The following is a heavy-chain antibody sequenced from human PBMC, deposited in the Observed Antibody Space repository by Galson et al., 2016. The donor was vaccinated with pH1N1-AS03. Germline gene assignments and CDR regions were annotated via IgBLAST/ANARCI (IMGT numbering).Heavy chain of an antibody. V-gene: IGHV1-69*05. CDR2: FIPVFNTV. D-gene: IGHD3-3*01. Sequence: SVKVSCKASGGTFSNYAISWVRQAPGQGLEWLGGFIPVFNTVKYEQKFQGRVTITTDESTSTAYMEVRSLRAEDTAVYYCAGRQNGRHYDFRSGARGFDSWGQGTLVTVSS. CDR3: AGRQNGRHYDFRSGARGFDS. J-gene: IGHJ4*02. CDR1: GGTFSNYA.